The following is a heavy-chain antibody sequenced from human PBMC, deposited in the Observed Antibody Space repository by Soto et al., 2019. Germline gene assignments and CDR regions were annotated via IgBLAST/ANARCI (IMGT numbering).Heavy chain of an antibody. CDR3: ARDGDGRMTTNPYYYNGMDV. J-gene: IGHJ6*02. D-gene: IGHD4-4*01. Sequence: PGGSLRLSCAASGFTFSSYGMHWVRQAPGKGLEWVAVIWYDGSNKYYADSVKGRFTISRDNSKNTLYLQMNSLRAEDTAVYYCARDGDGRMTTNPYYYNGMDVWGPGTTVTVSS. CDR1: GFTFSSYG. CDR2: IWYDGSNK. V-gene: IGHV3-33*01.